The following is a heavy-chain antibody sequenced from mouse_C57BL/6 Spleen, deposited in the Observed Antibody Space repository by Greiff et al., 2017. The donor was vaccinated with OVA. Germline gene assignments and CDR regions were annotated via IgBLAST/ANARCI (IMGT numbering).Heavy chain of an antibody. CDR1: GFNIKDDY. CDR2: IDPENGDN. CDR3: TTRDYYGSSLYWYIDD. Sequence: VQLQQSGAELVRPGASVKLSCTASGFNIKDDYMHWVKQRPEQGLEWIGWIDPENGDNAYASQFQGKATITADTSSNTAYLQISSLTSEDTAVYYCTTRDYYGSSLYWYIDDGGTGTTVTVSS. J-gene: IGHJ1*03. D-gene: IGHD1-1*01. V-gene: IGHV14-4*01.